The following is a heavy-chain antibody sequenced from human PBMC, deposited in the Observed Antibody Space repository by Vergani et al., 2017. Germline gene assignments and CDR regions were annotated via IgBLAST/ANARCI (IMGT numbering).Heavy chain of an antibody. CDR1: GGSFSGYY. D-gene: IGHD3-10*01. J-gene: IGHJ6*03. V-gene: IGHV4-34*01. Sequence: QVQLQQWGAGLLKPSETLSLTCAVYGGSFSGYYWSWIRQPPGRGLEWIGEINHSGSTNNNPSLKSRVTISVDTSKNQFSLKLSSVTAADTAVYYCARYGAYYYYYYMDVWGKGTTVTVSS. CDR3: ARYGAYYYYYYMDV. CDR2: INHSGST.